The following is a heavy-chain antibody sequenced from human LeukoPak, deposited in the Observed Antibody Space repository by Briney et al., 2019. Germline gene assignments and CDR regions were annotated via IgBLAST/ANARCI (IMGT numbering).Heavy chain of an antibody. V-gene: IGHV1-18*01. CDR3: ARDRRYYDSSGPYFDY. CDR2: ISAYNGNT. CDR1: GYTLFSYG. D-gene: IGHD3-22*01. Sequence: ASVKVSCKASGYTLFSYGISWVRQAPGRGLEWMGWISAYNGNTNYAQKLQGRVTMTTDTSTSTAYMELRSLRSDDTAVYYCARDRRYYDSSGPYFDYWGQGTLVTVSS. J-gene: IGHJ4*02.